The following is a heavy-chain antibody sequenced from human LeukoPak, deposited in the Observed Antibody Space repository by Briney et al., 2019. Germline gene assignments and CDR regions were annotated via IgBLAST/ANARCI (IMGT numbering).Heavy chain of an antibody. J-gene: IGHJ6*03. CDR3: ARIGFGELSPGDYYYMDV. Sequence: ASVKVSCKASGYTFTNYAVNWVRQAPGQGLEWMGWINPNSGGTNYAQKFQGRVTMTRDTSISTAYMELSRLRSDDTAVYYCARIGFGELSPGDYYYMDVWGKGTTVTISS. V-gene: IGHV1-2*02. D-gene: IGHD3-10*01. CDR1: GYTFTNYA. CDR2: INPNSGGT.